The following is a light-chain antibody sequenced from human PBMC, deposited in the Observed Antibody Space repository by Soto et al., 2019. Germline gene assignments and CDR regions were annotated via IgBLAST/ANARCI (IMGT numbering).Light chain of an antibody. V-gene: IGKV3-11*01. CDR3: QQCSNWPRT. CDR2: DAS. CDR1: QSINSD. Sequence: EIVLTQSPATLSLSPGERATLSCRASQSINSDLAWYQHKPGQAPRLLIYDASNRATGIPARFRGSGSGTDFTLTISSLEPEDFALYYCQQCSNWPRTFGRGTKVEIK. J-gene: IGKJ1*01.